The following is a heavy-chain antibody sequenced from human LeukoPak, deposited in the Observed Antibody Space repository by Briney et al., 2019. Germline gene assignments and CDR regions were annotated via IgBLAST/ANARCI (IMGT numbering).Heavy chain of an antibody. CDR2: IYTSGST. V-gene: IGHV4-61*02. J-gene: IGHJ5*02. CDR3: ARGYYGSGSYREAYWFDP. Sequence: SETLSLTCTVSGGSISSGSYYWSWIRQPAGKGLEWIGRIYTSGSTNYNPSLKSRVTISVDTSKNQFSLKLSSVTAADTAVYYCARGYYGSGSYREAYWFDPWGQGTLVTVSS. CDR1: GGSISSGSYY. D-gene: IGHD3-10*01.